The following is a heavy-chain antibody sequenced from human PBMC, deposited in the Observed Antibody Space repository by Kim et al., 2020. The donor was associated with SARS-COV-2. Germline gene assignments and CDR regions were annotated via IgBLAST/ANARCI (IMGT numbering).Heavy chain of an antibody. CDR3: ARVQLAAANAFDL. J-gene: IGHJ3*01. D-gene: IGHD6-25*01. V-gene: IGHV3-48*03. Sequence: YNAGSVKGRFTISRDNAKNSLCLEMSSLRAEDTAVYYCARVQLAAANAFDLWGQGTMVTVSS.